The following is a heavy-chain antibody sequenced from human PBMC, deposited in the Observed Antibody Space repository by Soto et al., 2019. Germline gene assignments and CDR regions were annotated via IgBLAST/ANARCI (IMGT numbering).Heavy chain of an antibody. V-gene: IGHV1-2*02. CDR2: INPNSGGT. CDR1: GYTFTGYY. Sequence: ASVKVSCKASGYTFTGYYMHWVRQAPGQGLEWMGWINPNSGGTNYAQKFQGRVTMTRDTSISTAYMELSRLRSDDTAVYYCARDGSSYYYDMDVWGQGTMVTVSS. D-gene: IGHD6-6*01. CDR3: ARDGSSYYYDMDV. J-gene: IGHJ6*02.